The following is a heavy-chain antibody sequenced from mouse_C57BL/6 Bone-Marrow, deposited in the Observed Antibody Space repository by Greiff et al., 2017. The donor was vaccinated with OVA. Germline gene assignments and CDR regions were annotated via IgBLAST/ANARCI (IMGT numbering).Heavy chain of an antibody. D-gene: IGHD1-1*01. CDR3: ARDRYYGSSYYFDC. V-gene: IGHV5-4*01. J-gene: IGHJ2*01. Sequence: EVKLVESGGGLVKPGGSLKLSCAASGFTFSSYAMSWVRQTPEKRLEWVATISDGGSYTYYPDNVKGRFTISRDNAKNNLYLQMSHLKSEDTAMYYCARDRYYGSSYYFDCWGHVTTLTVSS. CDR1: GFTFSSYA. CDR2: ISDGGSYT.